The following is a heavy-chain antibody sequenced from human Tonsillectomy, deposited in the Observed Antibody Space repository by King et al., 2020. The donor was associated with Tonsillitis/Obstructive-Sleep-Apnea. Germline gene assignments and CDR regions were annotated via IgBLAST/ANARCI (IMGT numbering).Heavy chain of an antibody. J-gene: IGHJ6*03. D-gene: IGHD3-3*01. CDR1: GYTFTSYG. V-gene: IGHV1-18*01. CDR2: ISAYNGNT. CDR3: ARGYDFWSGFPGLYYYYYMDV. Sequence: QLVQSGAEVKKPGASVKVSCKASGYTFTSYGISWVRQAPGQGLEWMGWISAYNGNTNYAQKPQGRVTMTTDTSTSTAYMELRSLGSDDTAVYYCARGYDFWSGFPGLYYYYYMDVWGKGTTVTVSS.